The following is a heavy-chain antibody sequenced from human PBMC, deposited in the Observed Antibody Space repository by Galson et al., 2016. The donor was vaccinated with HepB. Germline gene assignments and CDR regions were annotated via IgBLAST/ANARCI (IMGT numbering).Heavy chain of an antibody. CDR1: GGSFSAYF. J-gene: IGHJ4*02. CDR3: ARHSHTVGLDF. V-gene: IGHV4-34*01. D-gene: IGHD1-26*01. CDR2: IDDSGNT. Sequence: ETLPLTCAVNGGSFSAYFWTWIRQPPGKGLEWIGEIDDSGNTKYNPSLKGRFTMSVDTSKTQFSLKLSSVTAADTAVYYCARHSHTVGLDFWGQGTLVTVSS.